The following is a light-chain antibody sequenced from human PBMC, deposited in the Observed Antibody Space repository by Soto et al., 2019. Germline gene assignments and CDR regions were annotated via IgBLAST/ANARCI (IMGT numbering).Light chain of an antibody. CDR1: PSVNSN. CDR3: QQYSNWPFT. CDR2: HAS. Sequence: EIVMTQSPATLSVSPGERATLSCRASPSVNSNLAWYQQKPGQAHRLLIYHASARAIGIPARFSGSGSGTEFTLTISSLQSEDFAVYYCQQYSNWPFTFVPGTKVDIK. J-gene: IGKJ3*01. V-gene: IGKV3-15*01.